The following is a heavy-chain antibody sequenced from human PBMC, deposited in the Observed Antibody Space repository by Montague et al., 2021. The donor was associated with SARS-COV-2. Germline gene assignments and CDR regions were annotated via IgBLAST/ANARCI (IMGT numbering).Heavy chain of an antibody. D-gene: IGHD6-19*01. V-gene: IGHV4-4*02. Sequence: SETLSLTCAVSGASISSTNWWTWVRQPPGKGLEWIGEMYHTGTTNYNPYLRSRVTISLDESKNQFSLKMTSVTAADTAVYYCASRSIAVAYYFDNWGQGTLVPVSS. J-gene: IGHJ4*02. CDR3: ASRSIAVAYYFDN. CDR2: MYHTGTT. CDR1: GASISSTNW.